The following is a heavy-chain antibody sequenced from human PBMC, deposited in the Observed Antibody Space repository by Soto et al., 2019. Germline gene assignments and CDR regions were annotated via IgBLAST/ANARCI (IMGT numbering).Heavy chain of an antibody. Sequence: ASVKVSCKASGYTFTSYGISWVRQAPGQGLEWMGWISAYNGNTNYAQKLQGRVTMTTDISTSTAYMELRSLRSDDTAVYYCARAGDWNYVRDNWFDPWGQGTLVTVSS. CDR2: ISAYNGNT. CDR1: GYTFTSYG. CDR3: ARAGDWNYVRDNWFDP. D-gene: IGHD1-7*01. V-gene: IGHV1-18*01. J-gene: IGHJ5*02.